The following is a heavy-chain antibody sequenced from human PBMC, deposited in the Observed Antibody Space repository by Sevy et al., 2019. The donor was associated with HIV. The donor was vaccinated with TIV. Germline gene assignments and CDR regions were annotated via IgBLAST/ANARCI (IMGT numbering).Heavy chain of an antibody. V-gene: IGHV3-15*01. CDR2: IKSQSDGGTI. CDR3: NAVRTPAFVIYNSYYYYMDI. CDR1: GFPFTYAW. Sequence: GGSLRRSCAASGFPFTYAWMSWVRQVPGKGLEWLGHIKSQSDGGTIEYAAPVQGRFTISRDDSKNMFFLQMNSLKTEDTGMYYCNAVRTPAFVIYNSYYYYMDIWGKGTTVTVSS. J-gene: IGHJ6*03. D-gene: IGHD3-3*02.